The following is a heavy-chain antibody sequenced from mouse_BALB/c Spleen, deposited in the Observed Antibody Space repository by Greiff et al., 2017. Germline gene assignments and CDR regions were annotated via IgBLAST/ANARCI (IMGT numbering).Heavy chain of an antibody. Sequence: EVQLVESGGGLVQPGGSLKLSCAASGFTFSSYTMSWVRQTPEKRLEWVAYISNGGGSTYYPDTVKGRFTISRDNAKNTLYLQMSSLKSEDTAMYYCARHESSAWFAYWGQGTLVTVSA. CDR3: ARHESSAWFAY. CDR1: GFTFSSYT. V-gene: IGHV5-12-2*01. J-gene: IGHJ3*01. CDR2: ISNGGGST.